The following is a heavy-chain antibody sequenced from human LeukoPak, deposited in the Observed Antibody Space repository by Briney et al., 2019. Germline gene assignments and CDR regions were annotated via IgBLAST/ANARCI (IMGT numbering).Heavy chain of an antibody. V-gene: IGHV4-34*01. J-gene: IGHJ5*02. Sequence: SETLSLTCAVYGGSFSGYYWSRIRQPPGKGLEWIGEINHSGSTNYNPSLKSRVTISVDTSKNQFSLKLSSVTAADTAVYYCARGARRGYCSSTSCWKGFDPWGQGTLVTVSS. CDR1: GGSFSGYY. D-gene: IGHD2-2*01. CDR2: INHSGST. CDR3: ARGARRGYCSSTSCWKGFDP.